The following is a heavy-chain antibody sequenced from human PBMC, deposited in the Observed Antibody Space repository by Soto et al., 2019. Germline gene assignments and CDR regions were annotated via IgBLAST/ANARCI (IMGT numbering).Heavy chain of an antibody. CDR3: AREGGDGYTKLYYYYGMDV. Sequence: GGSLRLSCAASGFTFSSYSMNWVRQAPGKGLEWVSSISSSSSYIYYADSVKGRFTISRDNAKNSLYLQMNSLRAEDTAVYYCAREGGDGYTKLYYYYGMDVWGQGTTVTVSS. D-gene: IGHD3-16*01. V-gene: IGHV3-21*01. CDR1: GFTFSSYS. CDR2: ISSSSSYI. J-gene: IGHJ6*02.